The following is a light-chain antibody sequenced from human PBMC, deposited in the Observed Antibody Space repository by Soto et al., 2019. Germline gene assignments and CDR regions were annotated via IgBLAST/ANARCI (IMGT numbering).Light chain of an antibody. Sequence: QSALTQPASVSGSPGQSITISCTGTSSDVGDYNYVSWYQQHPGKAPKLMIYDVSNRPSGVSNRFSGSKSGNTASLTISGLPAEDEADYYCSSYTSSSTFYVFGTGTKLTVL. V-gene: IGLV2-14*01. J-gene: IGLJ1*01. CDR3: SSYTSSSTFYV. CDR1: SSDVGDYNY. CDR2: DVS.